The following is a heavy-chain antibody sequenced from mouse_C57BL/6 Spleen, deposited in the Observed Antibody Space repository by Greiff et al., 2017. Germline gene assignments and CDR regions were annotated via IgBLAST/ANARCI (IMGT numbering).Heavy chain of an antibody. Sequence: EVQRVESGGGLVKPGGSLKLSCAASGFTFSSYTMSWVRQTPEKRLEWVATISGGGGNTYYPDSVKGRFTISRDNAKNTLYLQMSSLRSEDTALYYCASSNYWYFDVWGTGTTVTVSS. CDR1: GFTFSSYT. CDR3: ASSNYWYFDV. J-gene: IGHJ1*03. V-gene: IGHV5-9*01. CDR2: ISGGGGNT. D-gene: IGHD2-5*01.